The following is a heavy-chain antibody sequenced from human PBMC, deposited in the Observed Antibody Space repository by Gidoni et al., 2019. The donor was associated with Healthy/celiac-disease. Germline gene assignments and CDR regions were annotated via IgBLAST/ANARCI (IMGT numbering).Heavy chain of an antibody. CDR3: AREGYWGPVRYYWYFDL. J-gene: IGHJ2*01. Sequence: QVQLQQWGAGLLKPSETLSLTCAVYGGSFSGYYWSWIRQPPGKGLEWIGEINHSGSPNYNPSLKSRVTISVDTSKNQFSLKLSSVTAADTAVYYCAREGYWGPVRYYWYFDLWGRGTLVTVSS. V-gene: IGHV4-34*01. D-gene: IGHD2-8*02. CDR1: GGSFSGYY. CDR2: INHSGSP.